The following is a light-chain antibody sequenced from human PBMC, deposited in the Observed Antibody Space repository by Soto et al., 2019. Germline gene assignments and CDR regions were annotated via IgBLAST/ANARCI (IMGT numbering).Light chain of an antibody. CDR3: QQYNKWPLT. Sequence: EIVLPQSPATLSVSQGERATLSCRASESVSNNLAWYQQKPGQAPRLLIFGASARATGIPARFSGSGSGTEFTLTIGSLQSEDFAVYYCQQYNKWPLTFGGGTKVEIK. CDR2: GAS. V-gene: IGKV3-15*01. CDR1: ESVSNN. J-gene: IGKJ4*01.